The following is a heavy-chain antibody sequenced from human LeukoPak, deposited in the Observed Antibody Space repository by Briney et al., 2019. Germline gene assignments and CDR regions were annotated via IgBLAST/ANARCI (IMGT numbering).Heavy chain of an antibody. D-gene: IGHD3-16*02. CDR2: INAGNGNT. Sequence: ASVKVSCKASGYTFTSYAMHWVRQAPGQRLEWMGWINAGNGNTKYSQKFQGRVTMTRNTSISTAYMELSSLRSEDTAVYYCARGGPYDYVWGSYRSPFDYWGQGTLVTVSS. V-gene: IGHV1-3*01. CDR3: ARGGPYDYVWGSYRSPFDY. CDR1: GYTFTSYA. J-gene: IGHJ4*02.